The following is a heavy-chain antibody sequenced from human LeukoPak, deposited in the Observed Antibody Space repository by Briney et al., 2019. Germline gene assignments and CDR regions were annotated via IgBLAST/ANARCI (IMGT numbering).Heavy chain of an antibody. Sequence: PGGSLRLSRAASGFTFDDYAMHWVRQAPGKGLEWVSGISWNSGSIGYADSVKGRFTISRDNAKNSLYLQMNSLRAEDTALYYCAKDRGYDFWSGQYDYWGRGTLVTVSS. CDR3: AKDRGYDFWSGQYDY. V-gene: IGHV3-9*01. D-gene: IGHD3-3*01. J-gene: IGHJ4*02. CDR1: GFTFDDYA. CDR2: ISWNSGSI.